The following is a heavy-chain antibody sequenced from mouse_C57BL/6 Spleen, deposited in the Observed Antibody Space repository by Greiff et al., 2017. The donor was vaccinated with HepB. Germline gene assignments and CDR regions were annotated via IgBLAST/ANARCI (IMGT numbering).Heavy chain of an antibody. J-gene: IGHJ4*01. CDR1: GYAFSSSW. Sequence: QVQLQQSGPELVKPGASVKISCKASGYAFSSSWMNWVKQRPGKGLEWIGRIYPGDGDTNYNGKFKGKATLTADKSSSTAYLQLSSLTSEDSAVYCCARSHYYGSLHYAMDYWGQGTSVTVSS. CDR3: ARSHYYGSLHYAMDY. V-gene: IGHV1-82*01. D-gene: IGHD1-1*01. CDR2: IYPGDGDT.